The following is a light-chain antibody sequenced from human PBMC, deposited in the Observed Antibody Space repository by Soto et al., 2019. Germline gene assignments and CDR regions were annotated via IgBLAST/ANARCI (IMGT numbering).Light chain of an antibody. CDR2: QAS. Sequence: DIQLTQSPSTLSASVGDRVTITCRASESIDIWLAWYQQRPGEAPKLLIYQASSLESGVPSRFSGSGSGTEFTLTISSLQPDDGASYYRQHHKRYPRTFGQGTKVEI. CDR1: ESIDIW. V-gene: IGKV1-5*03. CDR3: QHHKRYPRT. J-gene: IGKJ1*01.